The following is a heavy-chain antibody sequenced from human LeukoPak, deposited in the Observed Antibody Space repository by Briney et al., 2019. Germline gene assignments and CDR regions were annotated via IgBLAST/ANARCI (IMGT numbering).Heavy chain of an antibody. Sequence: SETLSLTCTVSGGSISSSSYYWGWIRQPPGKGLEWIGSIYYSGSTYYNPSLKSRVTISVDTSKSQFSLKLSSVTAADTAVYYCARHLDMMTTVTNYWGQGTLVIVSS. J-gene: IGHJ4*02. CDR1: GGSISSSSYY. CDR3: ARHLDMMTTVTNY. D-gene: IGHD4-17*01. V-gene: IGHV4-39*01. CDR2: IYYSGST.